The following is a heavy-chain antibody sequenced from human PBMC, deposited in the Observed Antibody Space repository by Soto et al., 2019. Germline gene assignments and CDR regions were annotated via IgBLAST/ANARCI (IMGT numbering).Heavy chain of an antibody. CDR2: ISGSGGST. D-gene: IGHD6-19*01. V-gene: IGHV3-23*01. J-gene: IGHJ3*02. CDR1: GFTFSSYA. Sequence: PGGSLRLSCAASGFTFSSYAMSWVRQAPGKGLEWVSAISGSGGSTYYADSVKGRFTISRDNSKNTLYLQMNSLRAEDTAVYYCAILPGIAVGIDIWGQGTMVTVSS. CDR3: AILPGIAVGIDI.